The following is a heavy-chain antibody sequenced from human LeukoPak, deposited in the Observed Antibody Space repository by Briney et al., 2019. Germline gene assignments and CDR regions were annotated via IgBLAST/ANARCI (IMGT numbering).Heavy chain of an antibody. CDR2: IYYSGST. CDR1: GGSISSYY. J-gene: IGHJ4*02. D-gene: IGHD3-3*01. Sequence: SETLSLTCTVSGGSISSYYWSWIRQPPGKGLEWIGYIYYSGSTNYNPSLKSRVTISVDTSKNQFSLKLSSVTAADTAVYYCARGSLTIFGVVIGGYFDYWGQGTLVTVSS. V-gene: IGHV4-59*01. CDR3: ARGSLTIFGVVIGGYFDY.